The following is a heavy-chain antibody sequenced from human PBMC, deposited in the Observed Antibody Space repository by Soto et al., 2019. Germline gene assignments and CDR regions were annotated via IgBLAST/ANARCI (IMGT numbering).Heavy chain of an antibody. Sequence: EVQLLESGGGLVQHGGSLRLSCAGSGFTFSNYAMSWVRQAPGKGLAWVSAISGSGGSTYYADSVKGRFTISRDNSKNTLYLQMNSLRAEDTALYYCAKVPVGATGRFDYWGQGTLVTVSS. J-gene: IGHJ4*02. CDR2: ISGSGGST. D-gene: IGHD1-26*01. CDR3: AKVPVGATGRFDY. V-gene: IGHV3-23*01. CDR1: GFTFSNYA.